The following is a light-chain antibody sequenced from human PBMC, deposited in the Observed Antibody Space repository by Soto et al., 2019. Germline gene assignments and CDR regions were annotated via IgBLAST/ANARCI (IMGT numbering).Light chain of an antibody. V-gene: IGLV2-18*02. CDR2: EVN. CDR3: SSFTSRSTFNYV. J-gene: IGLJ1*01. Sequence: QSALTQPPSVSGSPGQSVTISCTGTSSDVGSYNRLSWYQQPPGTAPKLIMYEVNTRPSGVPDRFSGSKSGSTASLTISGLQAEDEADYYCSSFTSRSTFNYVFGTGTKVTVL. CDR1: SSDVGSYNR.